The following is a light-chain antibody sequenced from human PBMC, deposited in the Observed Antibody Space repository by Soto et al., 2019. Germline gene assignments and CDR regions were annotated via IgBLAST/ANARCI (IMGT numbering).Light chain of an antibody. Sequence: DIQMTQSPSSLSASVGDRVTITCRASQSISSYLNWYQQKPGKAPKFLIYVASTLQSGLPSRFSASGSGTDFPLTITSLQPEDFATYYCQQSYRSPYSFGQGTKLEIK. CDR1: QSISSY. CDR3: QQSYRSPYS. V-gene: IGKV1-39*01. CDR2: VAS. J-gene: IGKJ2*01.